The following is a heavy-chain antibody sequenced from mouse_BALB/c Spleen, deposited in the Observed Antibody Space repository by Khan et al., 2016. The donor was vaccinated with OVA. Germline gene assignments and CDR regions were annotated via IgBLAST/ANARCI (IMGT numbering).Heavy chain of an antibody. CDR2: ISYNGYT. CDR1: GYSITSDYA. J-gene: IGHJ2*01. CDR3: ARSVYDSGSTFYYFDF. D-gene: IGHD1-1*01. Sequence: EVQLQESGPGLMKPPQSLSLTCTVTGYSITSDYAWNWIRQFPGNKLEWVGYISYNGYTSYNPSLKSRVSVTRDTSKNQFFLQLNSVTTEDTATYFCARSVYDSGSTFYYFDFWGQGTTLTVSS. V-gene: IGHV3-2*02.